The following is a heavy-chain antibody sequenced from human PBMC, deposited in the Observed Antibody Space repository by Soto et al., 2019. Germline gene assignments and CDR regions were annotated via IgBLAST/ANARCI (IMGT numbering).Heavy chain of an antibody. CDR2: ISSSSSTI. D-gene: IGHD3-10*01. Sequence: EVQLVESGGGLVQPGGSLRLSCAASGFTFSSYSMNWVRQAPGKGLEWVSYISSSSSTIYYADSVKGRFTISRDNAKNSLYLQMNSLRAEDTAVYYCARATYYYGSGSWEFDYWGQGTLVTVSS. V-gene: IGHV3-48*01. CDR1: GFTFSSYS. CDR3: ARATYYYGSGSWEFDY. J-gene: IGHJ4*02.